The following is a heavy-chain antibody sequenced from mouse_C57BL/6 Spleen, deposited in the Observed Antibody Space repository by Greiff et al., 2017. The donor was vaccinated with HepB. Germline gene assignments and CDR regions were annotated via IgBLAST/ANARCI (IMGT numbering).Heavy chain of an antibody. Sequence: EVQLQQSGPELVKPGASVKISCKASGYTFTDYYMNWVKQSHGKSLEWIGDINPNNGGTSYNQKFKGKATLTVDKSSSTAYMELRSLTSEDSAVYYCARSGDYDYGAWFADWGKGTLVTVSA. CDR2: INPNNGGT. V-gene: IGHV1-26*01. D-gene: IGHD2-4*01. CDR1: GYTFTDYY. J-gene: IGHJ3*01. CDR3: ARSGDYDYGAWFAD.